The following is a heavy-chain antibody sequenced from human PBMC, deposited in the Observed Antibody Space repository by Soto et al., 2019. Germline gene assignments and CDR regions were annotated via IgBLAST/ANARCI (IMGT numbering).Heavy chain of an antibody. CDR2: IHYSGST. D-gene: IGHD4-4*01. V-gene: IGHV4-31*03. CDR1: GGSISSGGYY. J-gene: IGHJ6*02. CDR3: VRDDYIKRNYYYYGLDV. Sequence: QVQLQESGPGLVKPSQTLSLTCTVSGGSISSGGYYWSWVRQHPGKGLEWIGYIHYSGSTYYNPSLKSRVTISLDTSKNQFSLRLRSVTAADTAVYYCVRDDYIKRNYYYYGLDVWGQGTTVTVSS.